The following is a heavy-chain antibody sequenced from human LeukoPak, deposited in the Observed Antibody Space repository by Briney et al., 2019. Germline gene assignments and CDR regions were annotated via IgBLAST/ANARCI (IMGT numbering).Heavy chain of an antibody. CDR2: IRFDGTNK. D-gene: IGHD3-16*01. J-gene: IGHJ3*01. Sequence: GGSLRLSCAASGFNFSSYGMHWVRQAPGKGLEWVTFIRFDGTNKYYADSVKGRLTISRDNSKNILYLQMNSLRGDDTAVYYCAKPASMGATSSAFEFWGQGTMVSVSS. CDR1: GFNFSSYG. V-gene: IGHV3-30*02. CDR3: AKPASMGATSSAFEF.